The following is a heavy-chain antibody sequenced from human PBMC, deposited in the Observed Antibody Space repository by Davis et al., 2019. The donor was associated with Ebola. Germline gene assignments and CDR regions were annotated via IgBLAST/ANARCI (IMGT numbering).Heavy chain of an antibody. CDR1: GYTFTTYD. Sequence: ASVKVSCKTSGYTFTTYDINWVRQATGQGLEWMGWISAYNGNTNYAQKLQGRVTMTTDTSTSTAYMELRSLRSDDTAVYYCARSPASWVATTRYYYYYGMDVWGQGTTVTVSS. CDR3: ARSPASWVATTRYYYYYGMDV. V-gene: IGHV1-18*01. CDR2: ISAYNGNT. D-gene: IGHD5-12*01. J-gene: IGHJ6*02.